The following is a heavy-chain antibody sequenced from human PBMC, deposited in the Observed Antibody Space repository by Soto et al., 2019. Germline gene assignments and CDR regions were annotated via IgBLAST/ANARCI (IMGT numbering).Heavy chain of an antibody. D-gene: IGHD2-21*02. CDR2: ISGSSSST. V-gene: IGHV3-23*01. CDR1: GFTFSSYS. J-gene: IGHJ4*02. Sequence: PGGSLRLSCAASGFTFSSYSMNWVRQAPGKGLEWVSSISGSSSSTYYADSVKGRFTISRDNAKNTLYLQMNSLRAEDTAVYYCAKPVKVTASRPDYWGQGTLVTVSS. CDR3: AKPVKVTASRPDY.